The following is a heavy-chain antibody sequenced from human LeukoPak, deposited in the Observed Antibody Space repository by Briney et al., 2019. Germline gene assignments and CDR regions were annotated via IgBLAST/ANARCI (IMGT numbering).Heavy chain of an antibody. J-gene: IGHJ4*02. CDR1: GGSLTSGSYY. CDR2: IYSGGGT. V-gene: IGHV4-39*01. CDR3: ARRNYGGTLEY. D-gene: IGHD4-23*01. Sequence: SETLSLTCTVSGGSLTSGSYYWAWIRQPPGKGLEWIGSIYSGGGTFYHPSLRTRVTISVDTSQKQFSLTLPSVTAADTAVYYCARRNYGGTLEYWGQGTLSPSPQ.